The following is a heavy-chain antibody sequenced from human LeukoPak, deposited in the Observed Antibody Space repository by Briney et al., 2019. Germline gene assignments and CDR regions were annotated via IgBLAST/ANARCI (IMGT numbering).Heavy chain of an antibody. J-gene: IGHJ1*01. D-gene: IGHD6-13*01. V-gene: IGHV4-30-2*02. Sequence: PSQTLSLTCAVSGGSISSGGYSWSWIRQPPGKGLEWIGYIYHSGSTYYNPSLKSRVTISVDTSKNQFSLKLSSVTAADTAVYYCARSGYSSSWAGRELDTDNEYFQHWGQGTLVTVSS. CDR2: IYHSGST. CDR3: ARSGYSSSWAGRELDTDNEYFQH. CDR1: GGSISSGGYS.